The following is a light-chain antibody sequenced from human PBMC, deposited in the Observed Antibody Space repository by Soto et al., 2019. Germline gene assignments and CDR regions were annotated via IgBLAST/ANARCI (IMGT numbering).Light chain of an antibody. Sequence: QSVLTQSPSASASLGASVKLTCTLSSGHSNYAIAWHQQQSEKGPRYLMKLNSDGSHSKGDGIPDRFSGSSSGAERYLTISSLQSEDEADYYGQTWGSGLVVFGGGTQLTVL. CDR3: QTWGSGLVV. J-gene: IGLJ2*01. V-gene: IGLV4-69*01. CDR1: SGHSNYA. CDR2: LNSDGSH.